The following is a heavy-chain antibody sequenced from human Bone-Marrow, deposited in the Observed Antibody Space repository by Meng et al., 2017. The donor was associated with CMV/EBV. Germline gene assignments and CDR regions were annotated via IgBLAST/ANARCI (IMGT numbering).Heavy chain of an antibody. CDR2: ISWNSGSI. J-gene: IGHJ6*02. V-gene: IGHV3-9*01. D-gene: IGHD3-22*01. CDR1: GFTFDDYA. CDR3: VKSGDYDSSGYYGMDV. Sequence: GGSLRLSCAASGFTFDDYAMHWVRQAPGKGLEWVSGISWNSGSIGYADSVKGRFTISRDNAKNSLYLQMNSLRAEDTALYYCVKSGDYDSSGYYGMDVWDQGTTVTVSS.